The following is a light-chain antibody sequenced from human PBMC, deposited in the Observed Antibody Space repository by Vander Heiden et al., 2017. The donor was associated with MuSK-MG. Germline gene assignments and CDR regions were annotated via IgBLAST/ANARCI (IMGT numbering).Light chain of an antibody. V-gene: IGLV1-40*01. CDR1: SSNIGAGYD. CDR2: GNS. J-gene: IGLJ2*01. Sequence: QSVLTQPPSVSGAPGQRVTISCTGSSSNIGAGYDVHWYQQLPGTAPKLLFYGNSNRPSGVPDRFSGSKSGTSASLAITGLQAEDEADYYCQSYDSSLTGGVFGGGTKLTVL. CDR3: QSYDSSLTGGV.